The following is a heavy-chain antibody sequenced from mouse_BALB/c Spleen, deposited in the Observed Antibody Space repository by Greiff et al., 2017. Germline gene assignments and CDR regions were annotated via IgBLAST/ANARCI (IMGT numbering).Heavy chain of an antibody. Sequence: EVKLMESGADLVKSGASVKLSCTASGFNIQDTYMHWVKERPEQGLEWIGRIDPANGKTKYDPKFQGKATITADTSSNTAYLQLSSLTSEDTASYYCSTYYAVGFDYWGQGTTLTVSS. D-gene: IGHD1-1*01. V-gene: IGHV14-3*02. CDR3: STYYAVGFDY. CDR2: IDPANGKT. J-gene: IGHJ2*01. CDR1: GFNIQDTY.